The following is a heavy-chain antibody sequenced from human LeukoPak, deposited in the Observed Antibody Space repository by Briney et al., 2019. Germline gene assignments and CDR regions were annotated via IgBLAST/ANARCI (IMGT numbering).Heavy chain of an antibody. V-gene: IGHV1-3*01. D-gene: IGHD2-2*01. Sequence: ASVKVSCKASGYTFSSYAMHWVRQAPGQRLQWMGWINAGNGNTKYSQKFQGRVTTTRDTSASTAYMELSSLRSEDTAVYYCARGDIVVVPAATRYNWFDPWGQGTLLTVSS. J-gene: IGHJ5*02. CDR3: ARGDIVVVPAATRYNWFDP. CDR2: INAGNGNT. CDR1: GYTFSSYA.